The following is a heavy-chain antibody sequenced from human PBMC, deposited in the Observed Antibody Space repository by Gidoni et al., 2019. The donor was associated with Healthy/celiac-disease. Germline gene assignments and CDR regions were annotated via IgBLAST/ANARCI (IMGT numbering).Heavy chain of an antibody. J-gene: IGHJ6*02. Sequence: EVQLVESGGGLVKPGGSLRLSCAASGFTFSSYSMNWVRQAPGKGLEWVSSISSSSSYIYYADSVKGRFTISRDNAKNSLYLQMNSLRAEDTAVYYCARDRPGGWGGYYYYYGMDVWGQGTTVTVSS. CDR2: ISSSSSYI. D-gene: IGHD6-19*01. CDR3: ARDRPGGWGGYYYYYGMDV. V-gene: IGHV3-21*01. CDR1: GFTFSSYS.